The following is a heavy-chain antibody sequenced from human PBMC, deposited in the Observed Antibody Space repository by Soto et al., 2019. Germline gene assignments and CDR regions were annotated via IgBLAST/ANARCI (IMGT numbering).Heavy chain of an antibody. CDR1: GYSFTTFW. V-gene: IGHV5-10-1*01. D-gene: IGHD2-8*01. CDR2: LDPADSFT. J-gene: IGHJ3*01. Sequence: PGESLQISFNVSGYSFTTFWISWVRQMPGKGLEWMGRLDPADSFTNYSPSFQGQVTISVDKSINTDYLQWSSLKASDTAIYYCARHLYANRNYLDALDVLGRRTMVTF. CDR3: ARHLYANRNYLDALDV.